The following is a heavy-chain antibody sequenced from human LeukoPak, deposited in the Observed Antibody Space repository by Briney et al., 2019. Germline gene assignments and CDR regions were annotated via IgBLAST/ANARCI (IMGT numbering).Heavy chain of an antibody. D-gene: IGHD6-13*01. J-gene: IGHJ4*02. Sequence: GGSLRLSCAASGFTFSSYAMTWVRQAPGKGLEWVSTISGSGGSTHYADSVKGRFTISRDSSKDTLCLQMNNLRAEDTAVYYCAKAPPSSWYLIDYWGQGTLVTVSS. CDR1: GFTFSSYA. V-gene: IGHV3-23*01. CDR2: ISGSGGST. CDR3: AKAPPSSWYLIDY.